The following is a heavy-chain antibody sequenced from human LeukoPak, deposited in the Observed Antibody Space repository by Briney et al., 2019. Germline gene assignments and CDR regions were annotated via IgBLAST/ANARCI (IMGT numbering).Heavy chain of an antibody. CDR2: IYYSGST. D-gene: IGHD3-3*01. CDR1: GGSISSGGYY. Sequence: KPSETLSLTCTVSGGSISSGGYYWSWIRQHPGKGLEWIGYIYYSGSTYYNPSLKSRVTISVDTSKNQFSLKLSSVTAADTAVYYCARLHPDYDFWSGYYGPCYYFDYWGQGTLVTVSS. CDR3: ARLHPDYDFWSGYYGPCYYFDY. V-gene: IGHV4-31*03. J-gene: IGHJ4*02.